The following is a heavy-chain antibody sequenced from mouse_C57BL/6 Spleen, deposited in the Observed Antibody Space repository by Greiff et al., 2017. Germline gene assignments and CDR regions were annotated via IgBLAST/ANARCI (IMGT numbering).Heavy chain of an antibody. D-gene: IGHD1-1*01. CDR3: ASGGIITTDVGFAY. J-gene: IGHJ3*01. CDR1: GYAFSGSW. Sequence: VQLQQSGPELVKPGASVKISCKASGYAFSGSWMNWVKQRPGKGLEWIGRIYPGDGDTNYTGKFKGKATLTADKSSSTAYMQLSSLTSEDSAVYFCASGGIITTDVGFAYWGQGTLVTVSA. CDR2: IYPGDGDT. V-gene: IGHV1-82*01.